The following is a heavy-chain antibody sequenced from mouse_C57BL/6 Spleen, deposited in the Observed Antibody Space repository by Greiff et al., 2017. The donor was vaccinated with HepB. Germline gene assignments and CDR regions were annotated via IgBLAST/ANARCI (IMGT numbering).Heavy chain of an antibody. Sequence: QVQLKESGAELAKPGASVKLSCKASGYTFTSYWMHWVKQRPGQGLEWIGYINPSSGYTKYNQKFKDKATLTADKSSSTAYMQLSSLTYEDSAVYYCARRPANWDVGFAYWGQGTLVTVSA. J-gene: IGHJ3*01. CDR3: ARRPANWDVGFAY. D-gene: IGHD4-1*01. CDR2: INPSSGYT. CDR1: GYTFTSYW. V-gene: IGHV1-7*01.